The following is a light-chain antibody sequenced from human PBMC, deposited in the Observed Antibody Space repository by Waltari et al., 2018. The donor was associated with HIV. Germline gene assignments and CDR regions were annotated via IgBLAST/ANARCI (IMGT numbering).Light chain of an antibody. J-gene: IGLJ3*02. CDR1: TSDIPDFNF. CDR2: EVF. Sequence: HSALTQPASVSGSPGQSITISCSGPTSDIPDFNFVSWYQQSPGRAPKLIIFEVFSRPSGVSDRFSGSKSGASASLTISALRAEDEADYFCSSYSPRVFVLFGGGTKVTVL. V-gene: IGLV2-14*01. CDR3: SSYSPRVFVL.